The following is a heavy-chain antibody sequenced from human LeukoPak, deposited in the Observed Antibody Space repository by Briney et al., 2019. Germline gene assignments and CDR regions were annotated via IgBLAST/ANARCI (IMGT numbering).Heavy chain of an antibody. Sequence: GGSLRLSCAASGFTFGSYAMHWVRQAPGKGLEYVSAISSNGGSTYYANSVKGRFTISRDNSKNTLYLQMGSLRAEDMAVYYCARGIAATGWYQKVPPDYWGQGTLVTVSS. CDR2: ISSNGGST. D-gene: IGHD1-26*01. CDR1: GFTFGSYA. J-gene: IGHJ4*02. V-gene: IGHV3-64*01. CDR3: ARGIAATGWYQKVPPDY.